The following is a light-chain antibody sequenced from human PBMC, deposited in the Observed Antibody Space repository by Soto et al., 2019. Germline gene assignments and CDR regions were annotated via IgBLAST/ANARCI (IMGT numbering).Light chain of an antibody. J-gene: IGLJ2*01. V-gene: IGLV2-8*02. CDR1: SSDVGGYNY. CDR2: EVS. CDR3: SSYAGSNNHVV. Sequence: QSVLTQPPSASRSPGQSVTISCTGTSSDVGGYNYVSWYQQHPGKAPKLMIYEVSKRPSGVPDRFSGSKSGNTASLTVSGLQAEDEADYYCSSYAGSNNHVVFGGGTKLTVL.